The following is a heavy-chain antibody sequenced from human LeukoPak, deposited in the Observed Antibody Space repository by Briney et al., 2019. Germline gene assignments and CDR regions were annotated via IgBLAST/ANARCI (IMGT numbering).Heavy chain of an antibody. CDR2: INPNSGGT. V-gene: IGHV1-2*02. CDR3: ARENWAFRVAVAGTGSFDP. D-gene: IGHD6-19*01. CDR1: GGTFSSYA. Sequence: ASVKVSCKASGGTFSSYAISWVRQAPGQGLEWMGWINPNSGGTNYAQKFQGRVTMTRDTSISTAYMELSRLRSDDTAVYYCARENWAFRVAVAGTGSFDPWGQGTLVTVSS. J-gene: IGHJ5*02.